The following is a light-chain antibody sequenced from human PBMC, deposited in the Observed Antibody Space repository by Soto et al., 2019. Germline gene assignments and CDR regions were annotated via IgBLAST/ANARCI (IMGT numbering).Light chain of an antibody. J-gene: IGKJ1*01. CDR3: QQYSDSWWT. V-gene: IGKV3-20*01. CDR1: QSVGSTY. CDR2: GVS. Sequence: EIVLTQSPGTLSLSPGETATLSCRASQSVGSTYFAWYQQRPGQAPRLLIYGVSSRATGIPDRFSGSGSGTDFTLTISRLEPEDFAVYYCQQYSDSWWTFGPGTKVDIK.